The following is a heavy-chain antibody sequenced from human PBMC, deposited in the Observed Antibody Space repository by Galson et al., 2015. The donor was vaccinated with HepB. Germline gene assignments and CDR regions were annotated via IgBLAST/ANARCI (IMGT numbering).Heavy chain of an antibody. J-gene: IGHJ4*02. CDR1: GYTFTTYG. V-gene: IGHV7-4-1*02. CDR2: INTNTGNP. Sequence: SVKVSCKASGYTFTTYGMNWVRQAPGRGLQWLGWINTNTGNPTYAQDFTGRFVFSLDTSVTTAYLQISSLKPEDTAVYYCARGLYDSSGCDDYWGQGTLVTVSS. CDR3: ARGLYDSSGCDDY. D-gene: IGHD3-22*01.